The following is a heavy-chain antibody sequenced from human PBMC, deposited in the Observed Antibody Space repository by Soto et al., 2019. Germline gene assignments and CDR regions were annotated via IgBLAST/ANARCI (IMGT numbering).Heavy chain of an antibody. Sequence: GGSLRLSCAASGFTFRSYAMGWVRQGPGKGLEWVAVVSIGGSTHYADSVRGRFTISRDNSKNTLSLQMNSLTAEDTAVYFCAKRRGAGGHFDYWGQGGLATVSS. D-gene: IGHD2-15*01. CDR2: VSIGGST. CDR3: AKRRGAGGHFDY. J-gene: IGHJ4*02. CDR1: GFTFRSYA. V-gene: IGHV3-23*01.